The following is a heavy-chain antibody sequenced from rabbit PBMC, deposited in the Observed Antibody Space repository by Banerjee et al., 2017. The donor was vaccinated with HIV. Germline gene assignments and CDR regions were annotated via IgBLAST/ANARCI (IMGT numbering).Heavy chain of an antibody. V-gene: IGHV1S45*01. CDR3: ARAGVNYGYFDAFDP. D-gene: IGHD6-1*01. CDR1: GFTLSSYW. J-gene: IGHJ2*01. Sequence: QEQLVESGGGLVQPEGSRTLTCKASGFTLSSYWMCWVRQAPGKGLEWIACINSNTGNTVYASWAKGPFTISKTSSTTVTLQMTSLTAADTATYFCARAGVNYGYFDAFDPWGQGTLVTVS. CDR2: INSNTGNT.